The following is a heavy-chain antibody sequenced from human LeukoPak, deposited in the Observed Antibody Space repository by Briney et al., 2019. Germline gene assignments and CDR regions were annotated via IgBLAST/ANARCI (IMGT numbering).Heavy chain of an antibody. Sequence: QPGRSLRLSCAASGFTFSSYGMHWVRQAPGKGLEWVAVISYDGSNKYYADSVKGRFTISRDNSKNTLYLQMNSLRAEDTAVYYCAKDYDTLVLLGGMDVWGKGTTVTVSS. V-gene: IGHV3-30*18. CDR3: AKDYDTLVLLGGMDV. CDR1: GFTFSSYG. J-gene: IGHJ6*04. D-gene: IGHD3-9*01. CDR2: ISYDGSNK.